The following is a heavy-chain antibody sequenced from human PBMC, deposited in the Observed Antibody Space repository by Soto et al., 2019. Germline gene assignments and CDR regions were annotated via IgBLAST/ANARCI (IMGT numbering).Heavy chain of an antibody. J-gene: IGHJ5*02. V-gene: IGHV5-51*01. Sequence: PGESLKISCKGSGYSFTSYWIGWVRQMPGKGLEWMGIIYPGDSDTRYSPSFQGQVTISADKSISTAYLQWSSLKASDTAMYYCARQIGDYDFWSGYPNWFDPWGQGTLVTVSS. CDR3: ARQIGDYDFWSGYPNWFDP. CDR1: GYSFTSYW. CDR2: IYPGDSDT. D-gene: IGHD3-3*01.